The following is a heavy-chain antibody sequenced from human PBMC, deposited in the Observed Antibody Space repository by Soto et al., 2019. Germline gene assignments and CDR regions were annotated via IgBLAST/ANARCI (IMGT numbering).Heavy chain of an antibody. CDR3: ARGTSHFYYYMDV. D-gene: IGHD3-16*01. CDR2: IWYDGGRD. J-gene: IGHJ6*03. CDR1: GFKFSYYG. Sequence: QVQLVESGGGVVQPGTSLRLSCTASGFKFSYYGMHWVRQGPGKGLEWVAVIWYDGGRDYYSDSVEGRFTISRDNFKNTVYLEMNSLRVEDTAVYYCARGTSHFYYYMDVWGGGTTVTVSS. V-gene: IGHV3-33*01.